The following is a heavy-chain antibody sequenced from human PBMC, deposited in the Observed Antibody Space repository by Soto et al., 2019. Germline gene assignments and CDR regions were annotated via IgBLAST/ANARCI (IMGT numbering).Heavy chain of an antibody. CDR1: SGSFSGYY. D-gene: IGHD3-3*01. CDR2: INHSGST. J-gene: IGHJ4*02. V-gene: IGHV4-34*01. Sequence: SETLSLTCAVYSGSFSGYYWSWIRQPPGKGLEWIGEINHSGSTNLNPSLKSRVTISVDTSKNQFSLKLSSVTAADTAVYYCARVDFWSGYYYNYWGQGTLVTVSS. CDR3: ARVDFWSGYYYNY.